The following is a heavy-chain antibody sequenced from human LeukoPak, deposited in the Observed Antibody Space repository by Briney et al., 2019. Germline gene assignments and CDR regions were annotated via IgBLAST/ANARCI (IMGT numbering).Heavy chain of an antibody. V-gene: IGHV3-53*01. Sequence: GGSLRLSCAASGLTVSTSYMTWVRQAPGKGLEWVSLIYSAGTTYYADPVKGRFTISRDNSKNTLDLQMNSLRAEDTAVYYCAKDLRVAVGRGYVEYWGQGTLVTVSS. CDR2: IYSAGTT. J-gene: IGHJ4*02. D-gene: IGHD6-19*01. CDR1: GLTVSTSY. CDR3: AKDLRVAVGRGYVEY.